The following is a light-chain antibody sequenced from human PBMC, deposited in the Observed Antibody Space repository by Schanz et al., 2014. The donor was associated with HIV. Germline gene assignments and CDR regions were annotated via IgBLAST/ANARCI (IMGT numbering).Light chain of an antibody. Sequence: QSVLTQPPSASGSPGQSVTISCTGTSSDVGGYNYVSWYQQHPGKAPKLMIYEVSKRPSGVSDRFSGSKSGNTASLTVSGLQAEDEADYYCTSYAGSNNPVLFGGGTKLTVL. V-gene: IGLV2-8*01. J-gene: IGLJ2*01. CDR2: EVS. CDR1: SSDVGGYNY. CDR3: TSYAGSNNPVL.